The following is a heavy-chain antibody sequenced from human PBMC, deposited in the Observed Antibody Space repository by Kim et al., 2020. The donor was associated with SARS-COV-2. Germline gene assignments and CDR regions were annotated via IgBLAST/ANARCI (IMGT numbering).Heavy chain of an antibody. CDR3: ARAITIFGVVITADAFDI. J-gene: IGHJ3*02. V-gene: IGHV4-39*07. Sequence: KGRVTISVDTSKNQFSLKLSSVTAADTAVYYCARAITIFGVVITADAFDIWGQGTMVTVSS. D-gene: IGHD3-3*01.